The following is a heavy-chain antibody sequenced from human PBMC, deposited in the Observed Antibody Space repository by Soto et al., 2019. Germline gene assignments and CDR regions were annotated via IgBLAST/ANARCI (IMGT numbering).Heavy chain of an antibody. V-gene: IGHV1-69*01. Sequence: QVQLVQSGAEVKKPGSSVKVSCKASGGTFSSYAISWVRQAPGQGLEWMGGIIPIFGTANYAQKFQGRVTITADESTSTAYMELSSLRSEDTAVYYCARDGEYYDSSGGYNWFDPWGQGTLVTVSS. J-gene: IGHJ5*02. CDR2: IIPIFGTA. CDR1: GGTFSSYA. D-gene: IGHD3-22*01. CDR3: ARDGEYYDSSGGYNWFDP.